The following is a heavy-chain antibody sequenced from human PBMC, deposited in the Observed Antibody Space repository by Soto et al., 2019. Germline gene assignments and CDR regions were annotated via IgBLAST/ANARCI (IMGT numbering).Heavy chain of an antibody. V-gene: IGHV4-31*03. CDR2: IYYSGST. CDR3: VRDPDTAMAKYGMDV. CDR1: GGSISSGGYY. J-gene: IGHJ6*02. Sequence: QVQLQESGPGLVKPSQTLSLTCTVSGGSISSGGYYWSWIRQHPGKGLEWIGYIYYSGSTYYNPSLKGRVTISGDTSKNQFPLKLSSVTAADTAVYYCVRDPDTAMAKYGMDVWGQGTTVTVSS. D-gene: IGHD5-18*01.